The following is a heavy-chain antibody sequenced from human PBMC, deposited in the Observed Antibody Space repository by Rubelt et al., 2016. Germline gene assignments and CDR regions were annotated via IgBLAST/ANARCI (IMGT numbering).Heavy chain of an antibody. CDR2: ISGSGGST. V-gene: IGHV3-23*01. D-gene: IGHD3-16*01. CDR3: ARGRGDAFDI. Sequence: GLEWVSAISGSGGSTYYADSVKGRFTISRDNSKNTLYLQMNSLRAEDTAVYYCARGRGDAFDIWGQGTMVTVSS. J-gene: IGHJ3*02.